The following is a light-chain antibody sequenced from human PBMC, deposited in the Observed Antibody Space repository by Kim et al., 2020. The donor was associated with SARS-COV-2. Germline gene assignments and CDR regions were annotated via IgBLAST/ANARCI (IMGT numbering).Light chain of an antibody. CDR2: AAS. Sequence: ASVGDRVTITCRARQDISNYLAWFQLKPGKAPKLLSYAASALQPGVPSRFSGSGSGTDFTRTVTSLQPEDVATYYCQKCDSAPWTFGQGTKVEIK. V-gene: IGKV1-27*01. CDR3: QKCDSAPWT. CDR1: QDISNY. J-gene: IGKJ1*01.